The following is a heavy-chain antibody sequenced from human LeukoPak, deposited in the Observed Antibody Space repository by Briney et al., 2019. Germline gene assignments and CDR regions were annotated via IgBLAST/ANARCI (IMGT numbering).Heavy chain of an antibody. J-gene: IGHJ6*03. Sequence: GGSLRLSCAASGFTFSSYGMHWVRQAPGKGLEWVAVISYDGSNKYYADSVKGRFTISRDNSKNTLYLQMNSLRAEDTAVYYCARVFGSGNNPYYYYYMDVWGKGTTVTISS. CDR1: GFTFSSYG. V-gene: IGHV3-30*12. CDR2: ISYDGSNK. CDR3: ARVFGSGNNPYYYYYMDV. D-gene: IGHD3-10*01.